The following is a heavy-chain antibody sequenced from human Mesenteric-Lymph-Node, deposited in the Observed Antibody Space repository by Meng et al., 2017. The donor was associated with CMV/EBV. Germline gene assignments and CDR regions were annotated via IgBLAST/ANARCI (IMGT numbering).Heavy chain of an antibody. D-gene: IGHD6-13*01. CDR2: IYWDDDK. CDR1: GFSLSTSGVG. Sequence: QITLKQSGPTLVKPTQTLTLTCTFSGFSLSTSGVGVGWIRQPPGKAREWLAPIYWDDDKRYSPSLKSRLTITKDTSKNQVVLTMTNMDPVDTATYYCAHSSGIAAAGPFYFDYWGQGTLVTVSS. J-gene: IGHJ4*02. V-gene: IGHV2-5*02. CDR3: AHSSGIAAAGPFYFDY.